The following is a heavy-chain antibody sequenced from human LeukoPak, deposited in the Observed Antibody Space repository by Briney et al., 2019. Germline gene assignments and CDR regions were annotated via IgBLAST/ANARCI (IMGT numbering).Heavy chain of an antibody. D-gene: IGHD3-22*01. CDR2: ISPVDSDT. Sequence: GESLKISCKGSGYSFTNYWIGWVRQMPGGGLEWLAFISPVDSDTRYSPSLQGQITVSADKSLSTAYLQWRSLKASDSAMYYCARSPPDGSGYSTFDYWGQGTLVTVSS. J-gene: IGHJ4*02. CDR3: ARSPPDGSGYSTFDY. CDR1: GYSFTNYW. V-gene: IGHV5-51*01.